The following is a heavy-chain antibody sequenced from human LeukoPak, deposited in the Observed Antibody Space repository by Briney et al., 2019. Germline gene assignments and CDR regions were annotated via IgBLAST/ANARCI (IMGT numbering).Heavy chain of an antibody. CDR3: ARTLYIAAVPGGFDY. J-gene: IGHJ4*02. D-gene: IGHD6-13*01. Sequence: GASVKVSCKASGYTFTGYYMHWVRQAPGQGLEWMGWMNPNSGNTGYAQKFQGRVTMTRDTSISTVYMELSRLRSDDTALYYCARTLYIAAVPGGFDYWGQGTLITVSS. CDR2: MNPNSGNT. CDR1: GYTFTGYY. V-gene: IGHV1-2*02.